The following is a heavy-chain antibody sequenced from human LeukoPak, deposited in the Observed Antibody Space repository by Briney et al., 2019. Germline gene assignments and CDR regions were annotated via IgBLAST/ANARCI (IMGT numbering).Heavy chain of an antibody. CDR3: ARGWGTHGFDS. D-gene: IGHD7-27*01. CDR1: GGSFSGYY. V-gene: IGHV4-34*01. Sequence: PSETLFLTCAVYGGSFSGYYWSWIRQPPGKGLEWIGEVNHGGSPDYNPSLKGRLTISTDPSKNQFSLRIKSVTAADTAVYYCARGWGTHGFDSWGRGTLVTVSS. CDR2: VNHGGSP. J-gene: IGHJ4*02.